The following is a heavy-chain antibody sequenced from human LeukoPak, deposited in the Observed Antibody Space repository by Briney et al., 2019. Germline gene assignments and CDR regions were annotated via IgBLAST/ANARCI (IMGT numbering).Heavy chain of an antibody. J-gene: IGHJ4*02. CDR2: INPSGGRT. CDR3: ARDSDTSGYYPLVDY. V-gene: IGHV1-46*01. CDR1: GYTFTSYY. Sequence: ASVKVSCKASGYTFTSYYMHWVRQAPGRGLEWMGIINPSGGRTTYAQKIQGRVTMTRDTSTSTVYMELSGLRSEDTAVYYCARDSDTSGYYPLVDYWGQGTLVTVSS. D-gene: IGHD3-22*01.